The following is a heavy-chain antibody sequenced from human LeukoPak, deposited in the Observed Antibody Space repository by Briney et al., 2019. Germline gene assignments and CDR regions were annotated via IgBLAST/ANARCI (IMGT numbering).Heavy chain of an antibody. J-gene: IGHJ4*02. Sequence: GGSLRLSCAASGFTLSSYAMSWVRQAPGKGLEWVSAISVSGNTYHADSVKGRFTMSRDNAKNTLYLQTNSLRAEDTAVYYCARVTGGYNLVDYWGQGTLVTVSS. V-gene: IGHV3-23*01. CDR3: ARVTGGYNLVDY. CDR1: GFTLSSYA. D-gene: IGHD5-24*01. CDR2: ISVSGNT.